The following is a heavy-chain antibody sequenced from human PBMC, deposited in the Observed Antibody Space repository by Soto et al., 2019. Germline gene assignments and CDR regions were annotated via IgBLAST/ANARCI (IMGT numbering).Heavy chain of an antibody. J-gene: IGHJ6*02. D-gene: IGHD5-18*01. V-gene: IGHV3-74*01. CDR2: INSDGSST. CDR1: GFTFSSYW. Sequence: PGESLKISCAASGFTFSSYWMHWVRQAPGKGLVWVSRINSDGSSTSYADSVKGRFTISRDNAKNTLYLQMNSLRAEDTAVYYCARVSEEDTAMDDYYYYGMDVWGQGTTVTVSS. CDR3: ARVSEEDTAMDDYYYYGMDV.